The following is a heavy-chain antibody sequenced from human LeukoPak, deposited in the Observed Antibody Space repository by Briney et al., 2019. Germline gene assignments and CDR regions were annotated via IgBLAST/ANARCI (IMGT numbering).Heavy chain of an antibody. CDR3: ARGGSGWLNWFDP. Sequence: SVKVSCKASGGTFSSYAINWVRQAPGQGLEWMGAIIPIFGTANYAQKFQGRVTITADESTNTAYMELSSLRSDDTAVYYCARGGSGWLNWFDPWGQGTLVTVSS. V-gene: IGHV1-69*01. J-gene: IGHJ5*02. CDR1: GGTFSSYA. CDR2: IIPIFGTA. D-gene: IGHD6-19*01.